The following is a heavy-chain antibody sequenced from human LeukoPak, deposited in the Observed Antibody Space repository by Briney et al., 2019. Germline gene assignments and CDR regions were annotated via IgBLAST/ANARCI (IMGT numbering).Heavy chain of an antibody. J-gene: IGHJ5*02. Sequence: GASVKVSCKASGGTFSSYAISWVRQAPGQGLEWMGGIIPIFGTANYAQKFQGRVTITTDESTSTAYMELSSLRSEDTAVYYCARGGHYYYDSSGYGWFDPWGQGTLVTVSS. CDR2: IIPIFGTA. CDR3: ARGGHYYYDSSGYGWFDP. V-gene: IGHV1-69*05. CDR1: GGTFSSYA. D-gene: IGHD3-22*01.